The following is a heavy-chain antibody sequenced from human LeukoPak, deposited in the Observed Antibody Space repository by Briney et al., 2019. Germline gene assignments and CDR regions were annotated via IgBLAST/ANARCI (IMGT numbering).Heavy chain of an antibody. D-gene: IGHD6-6*01. CDR3: ASKSIAARPPSDY. V-gene: IGHV3-48*01. CDR2: ISSSSSTI. CDR1: GFTFSSYS. Sequence: PGGSLRLSCAASGFTFSSYSMNWVRQAPGKGLEWVSYISSSSSTIYYADSVKGRFTISRDNAKNTLYLQMNSLRAEDTAVYYCASKSIAARPPSDYWGQGTLVTVSS. J-gene: IGHJ4*02.